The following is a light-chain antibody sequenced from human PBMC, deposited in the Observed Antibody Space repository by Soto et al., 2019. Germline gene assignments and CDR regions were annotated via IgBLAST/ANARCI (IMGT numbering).Light chain of an antibody. CDR3: QQYENWPQLT. CDR1: QSVGGD. V-gene: IGKV3-15*01. Sequence: IVMPQSPATLSVSPGERAILSCRASQSVGGDLAWYQRKPGQAPRLLIYGASSRAPGIPTRFSGSGSGTEFTLTISSLQSEDFAVYYCQQYENWPQLTFGRGTKVDIK. CDR2: GAS. J-gene: IGKJ4*01.